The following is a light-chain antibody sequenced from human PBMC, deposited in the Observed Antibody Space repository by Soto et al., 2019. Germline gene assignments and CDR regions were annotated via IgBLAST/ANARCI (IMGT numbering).Light chain of an antibody. J-gene: IGLJ3*02. CDR1: SGDVGGYNY. CDR3: SSYTSKSARV. Sequence: QSALTQPASVSGSPGQSITISCSGTSGDVGGYNYVSWYQQHPGKAPKLMIYEVTHRPSGVSDRFSGSKSGNTASLTISGLQAEDEADYYCSSYTSKSARVFGGGTKLTVL. V-gene: IGLV2-14*03. CDR2: EVT.